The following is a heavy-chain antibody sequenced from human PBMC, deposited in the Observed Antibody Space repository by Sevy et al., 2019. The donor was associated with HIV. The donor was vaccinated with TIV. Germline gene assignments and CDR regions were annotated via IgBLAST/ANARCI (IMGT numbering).Heavy chain of an antibody. CDR3: ARVGYSYGYDY. J-gene: IGHJ4*02. CDR1: GFTVSSNY. D-gene: IGHD5-18*01. V-gene: IGHV3-53*01. CDR2: IYSGGST. Sequence: GGSLRLSCAASGFTVSSNYMSWVRQAPGKGLEWVSVIYSGGSTYYADSVKGRLTISRDNSKNTLYLQMNSLRAEDTAVYYCARVGYSYGYDYWGQGTLVTVSS.